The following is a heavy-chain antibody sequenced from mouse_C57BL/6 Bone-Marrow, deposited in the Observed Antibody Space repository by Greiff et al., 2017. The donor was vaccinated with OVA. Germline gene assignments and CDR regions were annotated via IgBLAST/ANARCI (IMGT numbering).Heavy chain of an antibody. CDR2: IGPGSGST. CDR1: GYTFTDYY. D-gene: IGHD1-1*01. V-gene: IGHV1-77*01. J-gene: IGHJ1*03. Sequence: VQLQQSGAELVKPGASVKISCKASGYTFTDYYINWVKQRPGQGLEWIGKIGPGSGSTYYNEKFKGKATLTADKSSSTAYIQLSSLTSEDSAVYFCARKRSSPCWYFDVWGTGTTVTVSS. CDR3: ARKRSSPCWYFDV.